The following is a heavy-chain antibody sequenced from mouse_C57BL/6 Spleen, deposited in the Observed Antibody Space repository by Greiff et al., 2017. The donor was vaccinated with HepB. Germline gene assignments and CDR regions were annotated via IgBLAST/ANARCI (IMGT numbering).Heavy chain of an antibody. CDR3: ARDDCESWFAD. J-gene: IGHJ3*01. V-gene: IGHV1-18*01. CDR2: INPNNGGT. Sequence: VQLQQSGPELVKPGASVKIPCTASGYTFTDYNMDWVKQSHGKSLEWIGDINPNNGGTIYNQKFKGKTTLTVDKASSTAYMELRSLTSEDTAVYYCARDDCESWFADWGQGTLVTVSA. CDR1: GYTFTDYN.